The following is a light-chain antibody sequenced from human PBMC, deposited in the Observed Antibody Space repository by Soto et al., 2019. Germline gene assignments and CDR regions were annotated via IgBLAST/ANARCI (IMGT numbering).Light chain of an antibody. CDR3: QQYNNWPPYT. CDR1: QSVSSN. Sequence: EIVMTQSPATLSVSPGERATLSCRASQSVSSNLAWYQQKPGQAPRLHIYGASTRATGIPARFSGSGSGTEFTLTISSLQSEEFAVYYCQQYNNWPPYTFGQGTKLEIK. CDR2: GAS. V-gene: IGKV3-15*01. J-gene: IGKJ2*01.